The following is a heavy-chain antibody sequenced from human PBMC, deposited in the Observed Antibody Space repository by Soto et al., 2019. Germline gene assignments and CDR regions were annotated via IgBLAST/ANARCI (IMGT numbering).Heavy chain of an antibody. CDR3: ARDPSPPYDFWSGYSPSFDY. J-gene: IGHJ4*02. V-gene: IGHV3-30-3*01. D-gene: IGHD3-3*01. CDR2: ISYDGSNK. Sequence: GGSLRLSCAASGFTFRSYAMHWVRQAPGKGLEWVAVISYDGSNKYYADSVKGRFTISRDNSKNTLYLQMNSLRAEDTAVYYCARDPSPPYDFWSGYSPSFDYWGQGTLVTVSS. CDR1: GFTFRSYA.